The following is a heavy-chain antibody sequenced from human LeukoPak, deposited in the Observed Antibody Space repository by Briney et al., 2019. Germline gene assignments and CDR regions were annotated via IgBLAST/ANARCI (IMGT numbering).Heavy chain of an antibody. D-gene: IGHD1-26*01. CDR1: GGTFSSYA. J-gene: IGHJ4*02. V-gene: IGHV1-69*13. CDR2: IIPIFGTA. CDR3: ARDLVVGATRGLDY. Sequence: SVKVSCKASGGTFSSYAISWVRQAPGQGLEWMGGIIPIFGTANYAQKFQGRVTITADESTSTAYMELSSLRSEDTAVYYCARDLVVGATRGLDYWGQGTLVTVSS.